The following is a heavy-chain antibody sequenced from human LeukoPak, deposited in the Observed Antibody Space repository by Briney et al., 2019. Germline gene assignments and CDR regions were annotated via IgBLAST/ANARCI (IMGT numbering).Heavy chain of an antibody. CDR2: IYYSGST. J-gene: IGHJ4*02. CDR3: ARGDVVWSGYQAGYYFDY. CDR1: GGSISSGDYY. V-gene: IGHV4-30-4*08. D-gene: IGHD3-3*01. Sequence: SQTLSLTCTVSGGSISSGDYYWSWIRQPPGKGLEWIGYIYYSGSTYYNPSLKSRVTISVDTSKNQFSLKLSSATAADTAVYYCARGDVVWSGYQAGYYFDYWGQGTLVTVSS.